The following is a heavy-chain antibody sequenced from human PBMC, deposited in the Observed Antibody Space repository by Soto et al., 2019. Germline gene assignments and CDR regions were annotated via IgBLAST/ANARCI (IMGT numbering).Heavy chain of an antibody. D-gene: IGHD2-15*01. CDR2: ISYEGSNK. Sequence: GGSLRLSCASSGVTFSSYGMHLVRQAPGKGLEWVAVISYEGSNKYYADSVKGRFTISRDNSKITLYLQMNSLRAEDTAVYYCALGYCSGGSCNSGYFNYWGQGTLVTVSS. CDR1: GVTFSSYG. J-gene: IGHJ4*02. CDR3: ALGYCSGGSCNSGYFNY. V-gene: IGHV3-30*03.